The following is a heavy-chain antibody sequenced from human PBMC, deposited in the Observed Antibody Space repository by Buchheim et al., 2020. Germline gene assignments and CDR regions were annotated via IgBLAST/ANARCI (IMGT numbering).Heavy chain of an antibody. V-gene: IGHV3-23*01. CDR2: ISGSGGST. Sequence: EVQLLESGGGLVQPGGSLRLSCAASGFTFSSYAMSWVRQAPGKGLEWVSAISGSGGSTYYADSVKGRFTISRDNSKNTTYLQMNSLRAEDTAVYYCAKGLLEGYYDSSGYLYYYYYGMDVWGQGTT. CDR1: GFTFSSYA. D-gene: IGHD3-22*01. J-gene: IGHJ6*02. CDR3: AKGLLEGYYDSSGYLYYYYYGMDV.